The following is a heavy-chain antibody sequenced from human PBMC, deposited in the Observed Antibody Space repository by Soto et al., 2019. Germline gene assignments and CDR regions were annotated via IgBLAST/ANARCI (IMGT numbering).Heavy chain of an antibody. CDR2: IIHSEST. D-gene: IGHD1-26*01. CDR1: GGSFSAYY. CDR3: ARQRPTDGRWEFANYSGMDV. V-gene: IGHV4-34*12. Sequence: LSLTCAVYGGSFSAYYWSWVRQPPGKGLEWIGEIIHSESTKYNPSLKSRVTISVDTSKNQFSLKLSSVTAADTAVYYCARQRPTDGRWEFANYSGMDVWGQGTPVTVSS. J-gene: IGHJ6*02.